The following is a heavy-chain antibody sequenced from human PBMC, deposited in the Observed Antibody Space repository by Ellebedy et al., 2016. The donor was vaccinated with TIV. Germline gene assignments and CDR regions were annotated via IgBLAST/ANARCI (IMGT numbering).Heavy chain of an antibody. CDR2: IRQDGSRV. CDR3: TPWGLGGY. Sequence: PGGSLRLSCEASGFSFSNSWMHWVRQAPGKGLEWVANIRQDGSRVNYVDSVKGRFTISRDNAKNSLHLQMNSLRAEDTAAYYCTPWGLGGYWGQGTLVTVSS. CDR1: GFSFSNSW. D-gene: IGHD2-21*01. J-gene: IGHJ4*02. V-gene: IGHV3-7*01.